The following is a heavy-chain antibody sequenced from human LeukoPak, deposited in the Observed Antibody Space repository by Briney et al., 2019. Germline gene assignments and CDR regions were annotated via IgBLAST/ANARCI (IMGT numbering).Heavy chain of an antibody. CDR2: IYYSGST. CDR3: ARDYYGSSGYYAWFDP. J-gene: IGHJ5*02. Sequence: SETLSLTCTVSGGSISSYYWSWIRQPPGKGLEWIGYIYYSGSTNYNPSLKSRVTISVDTSKNQFSLKLSSVTAADTAVYYCARDYYGSSGYYAWFDPWGQGTLVTVSS. CDR1: GGSISSYY. V-gene: IGHV4-59*01. D-gene: IGHD3-22*01.